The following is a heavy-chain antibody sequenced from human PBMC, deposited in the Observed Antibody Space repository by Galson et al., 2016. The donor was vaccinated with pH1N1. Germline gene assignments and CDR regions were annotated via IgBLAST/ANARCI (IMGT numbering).Heavy chain of an antibody. J-gene: IGHJ4*02. CDR1: GGSISSGDYH. V-gene: IGHV2-70*18. Sequence: TLSLTCTVSGGSISSGDYHWSWIRQPPGKALEWLALIDWDDDKYYSTSLKTRLTISKDTSKNQVVLTMTNMDPVDTATYYCARIFYGDYSDYFDYWGQGTLVTVSS. CDR2: IDWDDDK. CDR3: ARIFYGDYSDYFDY. D-gene: IGHD4-11*01.